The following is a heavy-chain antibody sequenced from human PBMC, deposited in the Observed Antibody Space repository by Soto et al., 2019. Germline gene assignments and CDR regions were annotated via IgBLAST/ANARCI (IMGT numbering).Heavy chain of an antibody. CDR3: AKDIAPIVGATTGPHFDY. V-gene: IGHV3-9*01. CDR2: ISWNSGSI. J-gene: IGHJ4*02. CDR1: GFTFDDYA. Sequence: EVQLVESGGGLVQPGRSLRLSCAASGFTFDDYAMHWVRQAPGKGLEWVSGISWNSGSIGYADSVKGRFTISRDNAKKSLYLQMNSLRAEDTALYYCAKDIAPIVGATTGPHFDYWGQGTLVTVSS. D-gene: IGHD1-26*01.